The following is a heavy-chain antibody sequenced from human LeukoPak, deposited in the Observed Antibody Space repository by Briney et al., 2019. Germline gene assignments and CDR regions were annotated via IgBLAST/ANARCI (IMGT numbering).Heavy chain of an antibody. CDR1: GGSFSGHY. CDR3: ARRPFGGMGAFDI. J-gene: IGHJ3*02. D-gene: IGHD4-23*01. Sequence: PSETLSLTCAVYGGSFSGHYWTWIRQPPGKGLEWIGTIYYSGSTYYNASLKSRVTISVDTSKNQFSLKLSSVTAADTAVYYCARRPFGGMGAFDIWGQGTMVTVSS. V-gene: IGHV4-34*01. CDR2: IYYSGST.